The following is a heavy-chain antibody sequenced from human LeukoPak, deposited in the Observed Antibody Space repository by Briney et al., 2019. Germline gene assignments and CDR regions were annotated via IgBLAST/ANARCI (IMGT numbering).Heavy chain of an antibody. Sequence: SETLSLTCSVSGGSISSYYWCWIRQPPGKELEWIGYIHYTGTTNYNPSLKSRLTISVDTSKNQFSLKLSSVTAAGTAVYYCARHGVSSERSGYLYYLDYWGQGTLVTVSS. CDR3: ARHGVSSERSGYLYYLDY. J-gene: IGHJ4*02. V-gene: IGHV4-59*08. CDR2: IHYTGTT. D-gene: IGHD3-22*01. CDR1: GGSISSYY.